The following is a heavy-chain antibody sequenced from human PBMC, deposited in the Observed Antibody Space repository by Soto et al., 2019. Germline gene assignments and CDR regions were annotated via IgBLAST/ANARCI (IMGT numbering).Heavy chain of an antibody. CDR2: IWYHGNKE. V-gene: IGHV3-33*01. CDR3: ARWNLAGPTIDAFDL. Sequence: QEQLVESGGGVVQPGRSLRLSCAASGFTFSRNGMHWIRHAPGTGLDWVAIIWYHGNKENYADSVRGRFTISRDNSKNTVYLQMDSLRVEDTAVYYCARWNLAGPTIDAFDLWGQGTLVTVSS. CDR1: GFTFSRNG. D-gene: IGHD5-12*01. J-gene: IGHJ3*01.